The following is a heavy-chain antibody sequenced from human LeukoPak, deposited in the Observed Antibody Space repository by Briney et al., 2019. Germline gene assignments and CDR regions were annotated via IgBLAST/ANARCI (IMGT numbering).Heavy chain of an antibody. J-gene: IGHJ4*02. V-gene: IGHV5-51*01. Sequence: GESLKISCKGSGYKFSNYWIARVRQMPGKGPEYMGVIYPDDSDTIYSPSFQGQVTISVDRSINTAYLQWSSLNVSDTAVYYCARLLTTYFDFWGQGALVTVS. CDR3: ARLLTTYFDF. CDR2: IYPDDSDT. D-gene: IGHD4/OR15-4a*01. CDR1: GYKFSNYW.